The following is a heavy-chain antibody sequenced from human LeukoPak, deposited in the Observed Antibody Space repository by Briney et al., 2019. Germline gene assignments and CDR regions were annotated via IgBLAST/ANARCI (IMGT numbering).Heavy chain of an antibody. D-gene: IGHD2-21*02. CDR3: ARGVTPGAFDI. V-gene: IGHV4-30-4*08. CDR2: IHYSGST. Sequence: SQTLSLTCTVSGGSISSGDYYWSWIRQPPGKGLEWIGYIHYSGSTYYNPSLKSRVTISVDTSKNQFSLKLSSVTAADTAVYYCARGVTPGAFDIWGQGTMVTVSS. J-gene: IGHJ3*02. CDR1: GGSISSGDYY.